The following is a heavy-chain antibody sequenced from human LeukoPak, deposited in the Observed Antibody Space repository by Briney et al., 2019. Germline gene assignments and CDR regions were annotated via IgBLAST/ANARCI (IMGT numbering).Heavy chain of an antibody. V-gene: IGHV3-7*01. CDR1: GFTFSSYW. D-gene: IGHD6-13*01. CDR3: ARDGGYSSSWSLNLDY. CDR2: IKQDGSEK. Sequence: GGSLRLSCAASGFTFSSYWMSWVRQAPGKGLELVANIKQDGSEKYYVDSVKGRFTISRDNAKNSLYLQMDSLRAEDTAVYYCARDGGYSSSWSLNLDYWGQGTLVTVSS. J-gene: IGHJ4*02.